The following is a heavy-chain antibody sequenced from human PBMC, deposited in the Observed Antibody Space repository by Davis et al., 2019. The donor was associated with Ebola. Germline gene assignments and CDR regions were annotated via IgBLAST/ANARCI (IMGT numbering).Heavy chain of an antibody. CDR1: GSAFSSGSYH. J-gene: IGHJ6*02. D-gene: IGHD2-2*01. CDR3: ARLRCSSTSCHHLYYYYGMDV. CDR2: IYYSGST. V-gene: IGHV4-61*01. Sequence: SETLSLTCTVSGSAFSSGSYHCSCIRHPPGKGLEWIGYIYYSGSTNYNPSLKSRVTISVDTSKNQFSLKLSSVTAADTAVYYCARLRCSSTSCHHLYYYYGMDVWGQGTTVTVSS.